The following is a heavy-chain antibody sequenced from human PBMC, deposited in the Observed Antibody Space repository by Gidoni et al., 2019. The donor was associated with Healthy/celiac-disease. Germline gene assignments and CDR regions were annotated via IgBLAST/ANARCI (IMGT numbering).Heavy chain of an antibody. V-gene: IGHV4-59*01. D-gene: IGHD4-17*01. Sequence: HVQLQESGPGLVKPSETLSLTCTVPGGSISSYYWNWIRQPPGKGLEWIGYIYYSGSTNYNPSLKSRVTISVDTSKNQFSLKLSSVTAADTAVYYCASAATVTTRDDAFDIWGQGTMVTVSS. CDR2: IYYSGST. CDR1: GGSISSYY. CDR3: ASAATVTTRDDAFDI. J-gene: IGHJ3*02.